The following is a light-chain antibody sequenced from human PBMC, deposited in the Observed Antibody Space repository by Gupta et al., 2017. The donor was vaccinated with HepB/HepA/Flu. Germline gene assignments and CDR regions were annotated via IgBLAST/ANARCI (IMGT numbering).Light chain of an antibody. J-gene: IGKJ5*01. Sequence: DIVMTQSPDSLAVSLGERATINCKSSQSILYSYNKRNYLAWYQQKPGQPAKLLIDWAYIRESGVPDRFSGSGSETDFTPTISSLQAEDVAVYYCQQYYNTPQITFGQGTRLEIK. CDR1: QSILYSYNKRNY. CDR3: QQYYNTPQIT. CDR2: WAY. V-gene: IGKV4-1*01.